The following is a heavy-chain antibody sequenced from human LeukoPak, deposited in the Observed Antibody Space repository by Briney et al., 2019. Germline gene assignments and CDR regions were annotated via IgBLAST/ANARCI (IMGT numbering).Heavy chain of an antibody. Sequence: ASVKVSCKASGHTFTSYAMHWVRQAPGQRLEWMGWINAGNGNTKYSQKFQGRVTITRDTSASTAYMELSSLRSEDTAVYYCARGRYSSAWPENDYWGQGTLVTVSS. J-gene: IGHJ4*02. CDR3: ARGRYSSAWPENDY. CDR2: INAGNGNT. D-gene: IGHD6-25*01. CDR1: GHTFTSYA. V-gene: IGHV1-3*01.